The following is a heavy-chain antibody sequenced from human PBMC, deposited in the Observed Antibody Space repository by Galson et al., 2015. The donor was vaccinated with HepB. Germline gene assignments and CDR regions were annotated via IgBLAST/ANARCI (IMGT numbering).Heavy chain of an antibody. CDR2: INPNSGGT. CDR1: GYTFTGYY. Sequence: SVKVSCKASGYTFTGYYMHWVRQAPGQGLEWMGWINPNSGGTNYAQKFQGRVTMTRDTSISTAYMELSRLRSDDTAVYYCARDSPAFGHYYYYYMDVWGKGTTVTVSS. D-gene: IGHD3-16*01. J-gene: IGHJ6*03. CDR3: ARDSPAFGHYYYYYMDV. V-gene: IGHV1-2*02.